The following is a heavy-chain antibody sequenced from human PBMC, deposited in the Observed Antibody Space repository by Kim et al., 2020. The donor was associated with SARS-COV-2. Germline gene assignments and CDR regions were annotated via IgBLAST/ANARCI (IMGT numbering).Heavy chain of an antibody. CDR2: INHSGST. V-gene: IGHV4-34*01. CDR1: GGSFSGYY. J-gene: IGHJ6*03. D-gene: IGHD2-2*01. CDR3: ARARGPGVRGFNGSSTSCYAGRGRRGCYMDV. Sequence: SETLSLTCAVYGGSFSGYYWSWIRQPPGKGLEWIGEINHSGSTNYNPSLKSRVTISVDTSKNQFSLKLSSVTAADTAVYYCARARGPGVRGFNGSSTSCYAGRGRRGCYMDVWGKGTTVTVSS.